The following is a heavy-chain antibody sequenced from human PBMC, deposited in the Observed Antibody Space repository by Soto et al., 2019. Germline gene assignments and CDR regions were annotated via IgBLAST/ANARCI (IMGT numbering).Heavy chain of an antibody. CDR1: GFSFRSYG. Sequence: QVQLVESGGGVVQPGRSLRLSCAASGFSFRSYGMHWVRQAPGKGLEWVAVVSFDGSNQYYAVSVRGRFTISRDNSKKTLYLQMNSLRTEDTAVYYCAKATPDDGMDVWGQGTTVTVSS. CDR3: AKATPDDGMDV. D-gene: IGHD2-15*01. J-gene: IGHJ6*02. CDR2: VSFDGSNQ. V-gene: IGHV3-30*18.